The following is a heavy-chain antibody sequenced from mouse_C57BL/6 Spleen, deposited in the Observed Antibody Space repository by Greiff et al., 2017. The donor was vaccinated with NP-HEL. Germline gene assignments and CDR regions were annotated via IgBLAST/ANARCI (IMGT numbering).Heavy chain of an antibody. CDR2: IYPSDSYT. J-gene: IGHJ4*01. CDR1: GYTFTSYC. Sequence: VQLQQPGAELVMPGASVKLSCKASGYTFTSYCMHWVKQRPGQGLEWIGEIYPSDSYTNYNQKFKGKSTLTVDKSSSTAYMQLSSLTSEDSAVYYSARRGVYYGDHYAMDYWGQGTSVTVSS. D-gene: IGHD2-13*01. CDR3: ARRGVYYGDHYAMDY. V-gene: IGHV1-69*01.